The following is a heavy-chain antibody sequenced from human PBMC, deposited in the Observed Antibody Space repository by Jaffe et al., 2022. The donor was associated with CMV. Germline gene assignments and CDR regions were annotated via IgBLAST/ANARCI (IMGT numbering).Heavy chain of an antibody. CDR3: ARIGIDILTGELDY. Sequence: EVQLVESGGGLVQPGGSLRLSCAASGFTFSSYWMSWVRQAPGKGLEWVANIKQDGSEKYYVDSVKGRFTISRDNAKNSLYLQMNSLRAEDTAVYYCARIGIDILTGELDYWGQGTLVTVSS. CDR2: IKQDGSEK. J-gene: IGHJ4*02. D-gene: IGHD3-9*01. V-gene: IGHV3-7*01. CDR1: GFTFSSYW.